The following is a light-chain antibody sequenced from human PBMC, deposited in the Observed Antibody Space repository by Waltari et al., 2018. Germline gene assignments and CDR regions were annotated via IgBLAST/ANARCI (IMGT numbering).Light chain of an antibody. CDR2: WAS. CDR3: QQHYSVPYS. V-gene: IGKV4-1*01. J-gene: IGKJ2*03. CDR1: QSVFYSSNNKNY. Sequence: DIVMTQSPDSLAVSLGERATIDCTSSQSVFYSSNNKNYLAWYQQKPRQPPKLLISWASTRESGVPDRFSGSGSETDFTLTISSLQAEDGAVYYCQQHYSVPYSFGQGTKVEIK.